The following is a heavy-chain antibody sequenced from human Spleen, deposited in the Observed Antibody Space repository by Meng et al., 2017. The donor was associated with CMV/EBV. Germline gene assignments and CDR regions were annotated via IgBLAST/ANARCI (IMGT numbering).Heavy chain of an antibody. D-gene: IGHD3-9*01. Sequence: GESLKISCKVSGFTFGDYSMSRVRQAPGKGLEWVGFIRSKAYGGTIEYAASVKGRFTISRDDSKSIAYLQMNSLKTEDTAVYYCTRDGDYDILTGSDFWGQGTLVTVSS. J-gene: IGHJ4*02. CDR2: IRSKAYGGTI. CDR1: GFTFGDYS. V-gene: IGHV3-49*04. CDR3: TRDGDYDILTGSDF.